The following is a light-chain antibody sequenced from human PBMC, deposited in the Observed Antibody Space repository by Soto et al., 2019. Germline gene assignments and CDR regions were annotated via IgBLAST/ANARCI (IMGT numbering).Light chain of an antibody. CDR2: SNN. CDR1: SSNIGSNT. V-gene: IGLV1-44*01. CDR3: AAWDGSLDGPYVV. J-gene: IGLJ2*01. Sequence: QSVLTQPPSASGTPGQRVTISCSGSSSNIGSNTVNWYQQLPGTAPKLLIYSNNQRPSGVPGRFSCSKSGTSASLAIRGLQSEDEADYYCAAWDGSLDGPYVVFGGGTKLTVL.